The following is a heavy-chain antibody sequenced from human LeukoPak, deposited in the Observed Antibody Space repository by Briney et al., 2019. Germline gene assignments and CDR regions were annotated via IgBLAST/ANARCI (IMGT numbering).Heavy chain of an antibody. J-gene: IGHJ3*02. CDR2: ISYDGSNK. Sequence: GGSLRLSCAASGFTFSSYAMHWVRQAPGKGLEWVAVISYDGSNKYYADSVKGRFTISRDNAKNSLYLQMNSLRAEDTAVYYCARVPLLSRNAFDIWGQGTMVTVSS. V-gene: IGHV3-30*04. CDR1: GFTFSSYA. CDR3: ARVPLLSRNAFDI. D-gene: IGHD2-15*01.